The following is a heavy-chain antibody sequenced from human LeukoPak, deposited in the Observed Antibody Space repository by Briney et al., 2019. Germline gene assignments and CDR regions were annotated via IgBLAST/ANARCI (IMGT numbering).Heavy chain of an antibody. Sequence: SVKVSCKASGGTFSSYAISWVRQAPGQGLEWMGGIIPIFGTANYAQKFQGRVTITTDESTSTAYMELSSLRSEDTAVYYCATDMSIQLWSNAGPFDYWGQGTLVTVSS. V-gene: IGHV1-69*05. D-gene: IGHD5-18*01. CDR3: ATDMSIQLWSNAGPFDY. J-gene: IGHJ4*02. CDR1: GGTFSSYA. CDR2: IIPIFGTA.